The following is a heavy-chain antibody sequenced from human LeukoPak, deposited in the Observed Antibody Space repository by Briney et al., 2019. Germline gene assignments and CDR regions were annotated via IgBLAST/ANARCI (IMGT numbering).Heavy chain of an antibody. Sequence: GGSLRLSCAASGFTFSSHGMHWVRQAPGKGLEWVAVISYDGSNKYYADSVKGRFTISRDNSKNTLYLQMNSLRAEDTAVYYCAKGMTTVALDAFDIWGQGTMVTVSS. CDR1: GFTFSSHG. D-gene: IGHD4-23*01. CDR3: AKGMTTVALDAFDI. CDR2: ISYDGSNK. J-gene: IGHJ3*02. V-gene: IGHV3-30*18.